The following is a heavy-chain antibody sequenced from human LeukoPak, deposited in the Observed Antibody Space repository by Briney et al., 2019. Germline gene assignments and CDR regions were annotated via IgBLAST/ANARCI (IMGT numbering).Heavy chain of an antibody. V-gene: IGHV3-23*01. Sequence: GGSLRLSCAASGFTFSNYAMSWVRQAPGKGLEWFSGISDSGGSTYYADSVKGRFTISRDNSKNTLYLQMNSLRAEDTAVYYCARERDIVVVVAATFDYWGQGTLVTVSS. CDR1: GFTFSNYA. J-gene: IGHJ4*02. CDR3: ARERDIVVVVAATFDY. D-gene: IGHD2-15*01. CDR2: ISDSGGST.